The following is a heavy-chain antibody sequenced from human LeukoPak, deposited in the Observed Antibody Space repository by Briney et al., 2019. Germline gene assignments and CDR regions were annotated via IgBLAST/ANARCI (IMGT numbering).Heavy chain of an antibody. D-gene: IGHD6-6*01. CDR3: ARDIGDGRDTSSSYNWFDP. V-gene: IGHV3-74*01. J-gene: IGHJ5*02. CDR1: GFTFSSYW. CDR2: INAGGSST. Sequence: PGGSLRLSCAASGFTFSSYWMHWVRQVPGKGLVWVSRINAGGSSTTYADSVKGRFTISRDNAKNTLYLQMNSLRAEDTAVYYCARDIGDGRDTSSSYNWFDPWGQGTLVTVSS.